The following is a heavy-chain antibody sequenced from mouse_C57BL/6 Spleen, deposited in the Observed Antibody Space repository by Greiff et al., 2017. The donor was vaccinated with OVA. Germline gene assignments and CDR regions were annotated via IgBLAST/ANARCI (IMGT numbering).Heavy chain of an antibody. Sequence: DVHLVESGGGLVQPKGSLKLSCAASGFSFNTYAMNWVRQAPEKGLEWVARIRSKSNNYATYYADSVKDRFTISRDDSESMLYLQMNNLKTEDTAMYYCVRQDGYAPYAMDYWGQGTSVTVSS. D-gene: IGHD2-2*01. CDR2: IRSKSNNYAT. CDR1: GFSFNTYA. J-gene: IGHJ4*01. CDR3: VRQDGYAPYAMDY. V-gene: IGHV10-1*01.